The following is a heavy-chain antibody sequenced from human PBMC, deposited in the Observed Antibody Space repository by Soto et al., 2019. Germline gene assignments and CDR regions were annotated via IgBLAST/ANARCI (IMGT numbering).Heavy chain of an antibody. D-gene: IGHD1-26*01. CDR2: IYYSGST. V-gene: IGHV4-59*01. CDR1: GGSISSYY. J-gene: IGHJ5*02. Sequence: PETLSLTCTVSGGSISSYYWSWIRQPPGKGLEWIGYIYYSGSTNYNPSLKSRVTISVDTSKNQFSLKLSSVTAADTAVYYCARGLELGLLNWFDPWGQGTLVTVSS. CDR3: ARGLELGLLNWFDP.